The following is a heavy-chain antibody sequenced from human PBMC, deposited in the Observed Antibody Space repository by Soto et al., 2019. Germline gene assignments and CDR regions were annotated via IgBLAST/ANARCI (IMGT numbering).Heavy chain of an antibody. CDR3: ARDLRRRYNWFDP. J-gene: IGHJ5*02. Sequence: SETLSLTCTVSGGSISSYYWSWIRQPPGKGLEWIGYIYYSGSTNYNPSLKSRVTISVDTSKNQFSLKLSSVTAADTAVYYCARDLRRRYNWFDPWGQGTLVTVSS. CDR1: GGSISSYY. CDR2: IYYSGST. V-gene: IGHV4-59*01.